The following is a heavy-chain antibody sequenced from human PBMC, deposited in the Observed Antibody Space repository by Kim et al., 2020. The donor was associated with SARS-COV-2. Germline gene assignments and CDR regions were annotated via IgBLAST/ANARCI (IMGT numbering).Heavy chain of an antibody. CDR2: IWYDGSNK. D-gene: IGHD2-15*01. CDR1: GFTFSSYG. V-gene: IGHV3-33*01. Sequence: GGSLRLSCAASGFTFSSYGMHWVRQAPGKGLEWVAVIWYDGSNKYYADSVKGRFTISRDNSKNTLYLQMNSLRAEVTAVYYCARAEGYCSGGSCYSLGLRYWGQGTLVTVSS. CDR3: ARAEGYCSGGSCYSLGLRY. J-gene: IGHJ4*02.